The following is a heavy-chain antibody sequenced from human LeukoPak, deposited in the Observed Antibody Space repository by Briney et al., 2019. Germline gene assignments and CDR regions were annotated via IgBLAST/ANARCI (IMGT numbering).Heavy chain of an antibody. V-gene: IGHV1-69*13. D-gene: IGHD1-26*01. Sequence: SVKVSCKASGGTFSSYAISWVRQAPGQGLEWMGGIIPIFGTANYAQKFQGRVTITADESTSTAYMELSSLRSEDAAVYYCARGQSGSYHPDDYWGQGTLVTVSS. CDR3: ARGQSGSYHPDDY. CDR1: GGTFSSYA. CDR2: IIPIFGTA. J-gene: IGHJ4*02.